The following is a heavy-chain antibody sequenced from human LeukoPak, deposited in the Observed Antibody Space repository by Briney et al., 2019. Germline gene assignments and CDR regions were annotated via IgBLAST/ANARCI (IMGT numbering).Heavy chain of an antibody. V-gene: IGHV1-46*03. Sequence: GASVKVSCKAFGYTFTGYWMHWVRQATGQGPEWMGVISPSGGSTIYAQKFQDRVTITRDRSMSTAYMELSSLRSEDTAMYYCAVEMATIEAFDIWGQGTMVTVSS. D-gene: IGHD5-24*01. CDR2: ISPSGGST. J-gene: IGHJ3*02. CDR1: GYTFTGYW. CDR3: AVEMATIEAFDI.